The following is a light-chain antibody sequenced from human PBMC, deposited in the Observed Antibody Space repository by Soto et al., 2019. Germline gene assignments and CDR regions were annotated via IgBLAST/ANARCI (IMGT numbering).Light chain of an antibody. J-gene: IGKJ1*01. V-gene: IGKV1-5*03. CDR2: KAS. Sequence: DIQMTQSPSTLFGSVGDRVTIPCRASQTISSWLAWYQQKPGKAPKLLIYKASTLKSGVPSRFSGSGSETEFTLTITSLQPDDFATYYCQHYNSYSEAFGQGTKVDIK. CDR1: QTISSW. CDR3: QHYNSYSEA.